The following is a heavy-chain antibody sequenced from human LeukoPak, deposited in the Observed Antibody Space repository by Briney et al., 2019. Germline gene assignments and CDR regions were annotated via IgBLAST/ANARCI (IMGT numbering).Heavy chain of an antibody. Sequence: GGSLRLSCAASGFTFGSYWMTWVRQAPGKRLEWVAIINFDGSEKYYADSLKGRFTISRDNAENSLYLQMNSLRADDAALYYCARDGDSGWSLSHWGQGTLVTVSS. CDR2: INFDGSEK. CDR3: ARDGDSGWSLSH. V-gene: IGHV3-7*01. CDR1: GFTFGSYW. D-gene: IGHD6-13*01. J-gene: IGHJ4*02.